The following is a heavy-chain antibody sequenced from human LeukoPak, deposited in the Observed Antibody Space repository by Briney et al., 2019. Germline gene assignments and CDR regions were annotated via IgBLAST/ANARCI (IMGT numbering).Heavy chain of an antibody. Sequence: ASVKVSCKASGYTFTSYYMHWVRQAPGQGLEWMGIINPSGGSTSYAQKFQGRVTMTRDTSKNQFSLKLSSVTAADTAVYYCAREGYYDSSVFFDYWGQGTLVTVSS. CDR2: INPSGGST. V-gene: IGHV1-46*01. CDR3: AREGYYDSSVFFDY. CDR1: GYTFTSYY. D-gene: IGHD3-22*01. J-gene: IGHJ4*02.